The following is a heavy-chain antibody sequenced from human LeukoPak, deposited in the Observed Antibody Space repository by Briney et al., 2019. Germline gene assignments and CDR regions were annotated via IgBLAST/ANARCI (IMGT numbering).Heavy chain of an antibody. J-gene: IGHJ3*02. D-gene: IGHD6-6*01. Sequence: GGSMRLACAPSGFTLDDYTMHWVRQAPGKGLEWVSLISWDGGSTYYADSVKGRFTISRDNSKNSLYLQMNSLRTEDTALYYCAKDTSIAARPGAFDIWGQGTMVTVSS. CDR2: ISWDGGST. CDR1: GFTLDDYT. V-gene: IGHV3-43*01. CDR3: AKDTSIAARPGAFDI.